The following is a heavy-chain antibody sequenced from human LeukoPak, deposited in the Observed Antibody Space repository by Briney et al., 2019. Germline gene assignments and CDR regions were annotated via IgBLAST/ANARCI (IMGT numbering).Heavy chain of an antibody. CDR3: AKVSSSSWYEHFDY. D-gene: IGHD6-13*01. CDR2: MTSGGST. Sequence: GGSLRLSCSASGFTFSSYAIAWVRQAPGKGLEWVSSMTSGGSTFFADSVKGRFTISRDNSKNTLYLQMNSLRAEDTAVYYCAKVSSSSWYEHFDYWGQGTLVTVSS. CDR1: GFTFSSYA. J-gene: IGHJ4*02. V-gene: IGHV3-23*01.